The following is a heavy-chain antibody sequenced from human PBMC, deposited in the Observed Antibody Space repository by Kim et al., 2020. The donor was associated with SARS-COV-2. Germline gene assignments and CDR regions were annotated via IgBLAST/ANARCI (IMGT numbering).Heavy chain of an antibody. Sequence: SVKGRFTISRDNSKNTLYLQMNSLRAEDTAVYYCARDQVQLERRHWYFDLWGRGTLVTVSS. CDR3: ARDQVQLERRHWYFDL. J-gene: IGHJ2*01. V-gene: IGHV3-30*07. D-gene: IGHD1-1*01.